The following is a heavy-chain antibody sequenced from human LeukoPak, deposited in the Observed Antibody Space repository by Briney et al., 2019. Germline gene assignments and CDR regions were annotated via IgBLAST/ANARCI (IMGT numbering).Heavy chain of an antibody. J-gene: IGHJ4*02. Sequence: ASVKVSCKASGYTFTDYTMHWLRQAPGQGLDWMGWINGGSGNTKYSPEFQGRVTITRDTSASTAYMELSSLRSEDTAVYYCANPRYDSSGYYYVDWGQGTLVTVSS. D-gene: IGHD3-22*01. V-gene: IGHV1-3*01. CDR3: ANPRYDSSGYYYVD. CDR2: INGGSGNT. CDR1: GYTFTDYT.